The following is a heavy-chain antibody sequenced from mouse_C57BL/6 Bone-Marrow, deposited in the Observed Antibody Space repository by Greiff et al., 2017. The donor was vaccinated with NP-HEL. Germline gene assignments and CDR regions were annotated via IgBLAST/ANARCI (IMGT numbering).Heavy chain of an antibody. CDR2: IYPGDGDT. D-gene: IGHD1-1*01. J-gene: IGHJ2*01. Sequence: VQLQESGPELVKPGASVKISCKASGYAFSSSWMNWVKQRPGKGLEWIGRIYPGDGDTNYNGKFKGKATLTADKSSSTAYMQLSSLTSEDSAVYFCARDGPLIYYYGSSGRGFDYWGQGTTLTVSS. CDR3: ARDGPLIYYYGSSGRGFDY. V-gene: IGHV1-82*01. CDR1: GYAFSSSW.